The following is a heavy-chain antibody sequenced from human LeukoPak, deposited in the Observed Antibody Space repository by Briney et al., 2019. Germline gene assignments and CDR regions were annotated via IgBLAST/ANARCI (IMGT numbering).Heavy chain of an antibody. CDR2: ITGSGGDS. CDR1: GFTFDSYT. Sequence: GGSLRLSCAASGFTFDSYTMVWVRQAPGSGLEWVSAITGSGGDSYHADSVKGRFTVSRDNSKNTLFLQINSLRVEDTALYYCARGVSRLPYHLDFWGQRTLVTVSS. CDR3: ARGVSRLPYHLDF. V-gene: IGHV3-23*01. D-gene: IGHD1-14*01. J-gene: IGHJ4*02.